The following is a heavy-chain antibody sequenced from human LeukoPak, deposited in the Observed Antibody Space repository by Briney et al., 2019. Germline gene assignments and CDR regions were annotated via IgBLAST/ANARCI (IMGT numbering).Heavy chain of an antibody. J-gene: IGHJ4*02. V-gene: IGHV3-30*18. CDR1: GFTFSSYG. CDR3: TKDADPLGYCSGGSCYSFDY. CDR2: ISYDGSNK. D-gene: IGHD2-15*01. Sequence: PGGSLRLSSAASGFTFSSYGMHWVRQAPGKGLEWVAVISYDGSNKYYADSVKGRFTISRDNSKNTLYLQMNSLRAEDTAAYYCTKDADPLGYCSGGSCYSFDYWGQGTLVTVSS.